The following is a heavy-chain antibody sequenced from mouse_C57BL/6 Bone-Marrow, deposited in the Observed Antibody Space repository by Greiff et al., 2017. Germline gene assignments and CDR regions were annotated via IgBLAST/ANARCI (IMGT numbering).Heavy chain of an antibody. Sequence: VKLMESGPGLVAPSQSLSITCTVSGFSLTSYGVHWVRQPPGKGLEWLVVIWSDGSTTYNSALKSRLSISKDNSKSQVFLKMNSLQTDDTAMYYCARHGDYDVGGGFAYWGQGTLVTVSA. V-gene: IGHV2-6-1*01. CDR1: GFSLTSYG. J-gene: IGHJ3*01. CDR3: ARHGDYDVGGGFAY. D-gene: IGHD2-4*01. CDR2: IWSDGST.